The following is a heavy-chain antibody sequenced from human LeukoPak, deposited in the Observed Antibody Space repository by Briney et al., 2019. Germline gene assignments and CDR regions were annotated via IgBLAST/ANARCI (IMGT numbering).Heavy chain of an antibody. CDR2: ISSSSSTV. Sequence: PGGSLRLSCAASGFTFNGFAMTWVRQAPGKGLEWVSYISSSSSTVYYADSLKGRFTISRDNAKNSLYLQMNSLRDEDTAVYYCARAQTYYGSGSYLYWGQGTLVTVSS. J-gene: IGHJ4*02. CDR3: ARAQTYYGSGSYLY. CDR1: GFTFNGFA. D-gene: IGHD3-10*01. V-gene: IGHV3-48*02.